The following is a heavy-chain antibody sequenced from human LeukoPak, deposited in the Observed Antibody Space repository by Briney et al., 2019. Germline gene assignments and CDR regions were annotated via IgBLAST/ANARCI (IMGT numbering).Heavy chain of an antibody. J-gene: IGHJ3*02. V-gene: IGHV1-24*01. Sequence: AAVKVSCKGSGYTLTELSMQWVRQAPGKGLEWVGGFYPEDGEITYTQKIPGRGTMRDATATDTAYMALRSLRSEDTAVYYCGTPPPIWDPGDYTTLYAFDIWGQGTMVTVSS. D-gene: IGHD4-17*01. CDR1: GYTLTELS. CDR3: GTPPPIWDPGDYTTLYAFDI. CDR2: FYPEDGEI.